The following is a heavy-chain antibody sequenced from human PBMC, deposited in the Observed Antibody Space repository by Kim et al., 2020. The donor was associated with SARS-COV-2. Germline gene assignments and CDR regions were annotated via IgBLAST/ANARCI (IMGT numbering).Heavy chain of an antibody. V-gene: IGHV3-15*01. CDR1: GFTFSNAW. CDR2: IKSKTDGGTT. D-gene: IGHD2-2*01. Sequence: GWSLRLSCAASGFTFSNAWMSWVLQAPGKGLEWVGRIKSKTDGGTTDYAAPVKCRFTISRDDSKNTLYLQMNSLKTEDTAVYYCTTLPLPGVTSCRPTDYWGQGTLVTVSS. J-gene: IGHJ4*02. CDR3: TTLPLPGVTSCRPTDY.